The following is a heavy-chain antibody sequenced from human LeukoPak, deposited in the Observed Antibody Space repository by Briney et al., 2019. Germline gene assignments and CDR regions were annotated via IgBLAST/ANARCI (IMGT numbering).Heavy chain of an antibody. CDR2: IYYSGST. V-gene: IGHV4-59*08. CDR3: ARHSYSSSWYGTFDT. CDR1: AGSMSGHY. D-gene: IGHD6-13*01. J-gene: IGHJ5*02. Sequence: SETLSLTCTVSAGSMSGHYWSWIRQPPGKGLEWIGYIYYSGSTIYNPSLKSRVTISVDTSKNQFSLKLSSGTAADTAVYYCARHSYSSSWYGTFDTWGQGSLVTVSS.